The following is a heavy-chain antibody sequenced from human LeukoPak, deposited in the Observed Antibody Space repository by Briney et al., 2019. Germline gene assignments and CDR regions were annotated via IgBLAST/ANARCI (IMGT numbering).Heavy chain of an antibody. CDR2: IIPIFGTA. CDR1: GGTFSSYA. CDR3: ARPHHTITIFGVVIGAFDI. V-gene: IGHV1-69*05. D-gene: IGHD3-3*01. J-gene: IGHJ3*02. Sequence: SVKVSCKASGGTFSSYAISWVRQAPGQGLEWMGGIIPIFGTANYAQKFQGRVTITTDESTSTAYMELSSLRSEDTAVYYCARPHHTITIFGVVIGAFDIWGQGTMVTVSS.